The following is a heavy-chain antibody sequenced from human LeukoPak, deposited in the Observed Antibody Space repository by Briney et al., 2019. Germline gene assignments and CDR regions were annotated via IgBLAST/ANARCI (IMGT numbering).Heavy chain of an antibody. J-gene: IGHJ1*01. CDR2: ISYEGSNK. V-gene: IGHV3-30*18. CDR3: AKDGLAHGAAAHFQH. Sequence: GGSLRLSCGASGFPFRSYGMHWVRQAPGKGRGWVSVISYEGSNKYHADSVKGRFTISRDNSKNTLYLQMNSLRAEDTAVYYCAKDGLAHGAAAHFQHWGQGTLVTVSS. D-gene: IGHD1-26*01. CDR1: GFPFRSYG.